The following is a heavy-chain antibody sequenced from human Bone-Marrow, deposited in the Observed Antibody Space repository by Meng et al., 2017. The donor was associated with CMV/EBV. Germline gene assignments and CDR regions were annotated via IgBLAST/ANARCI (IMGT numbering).Heavy chain of an antibody. CDR3: ASDNSVDTASYGMDV. CDR2: ISSSSSYI. D-gene: IGHD5-18*01. V-gene: IGHV3-21*01. CDR1: GYSFTSYW. Sequence: GESLKISCKGSGYSFTSYWIGWVRQMPGKGLEWVSSISSSSSYIYYADSVKGRFTISRDNAKNSLYLQMNSLRAEDTAVYYCASDNSVDTASYGMDVWGQGTTVTVSS. J-gene: IGHJ6*02.